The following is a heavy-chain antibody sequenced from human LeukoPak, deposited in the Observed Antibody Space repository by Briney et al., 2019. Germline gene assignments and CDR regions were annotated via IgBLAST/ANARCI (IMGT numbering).Heavy chain of an antibody. CDR1: GFTLTALS. V-gene: IGHV1-24*01. J-gene: IGHJ5*02. Sequence: SVKVSCKVSGFTLTALSMHWVRQAPGKGLEGMGGFGPEDGETIYAKTFQGRVTMTEAESTDTAYLQLSSLRSEAKAVYYCATKLGYYDSSCYYYKCFDPWGQGTLVTVSS. D-gene: IGHD3-22*01. CDR3: ATKLGYYDSSCYYYKCFDP. CDR2: FGPEDGET.